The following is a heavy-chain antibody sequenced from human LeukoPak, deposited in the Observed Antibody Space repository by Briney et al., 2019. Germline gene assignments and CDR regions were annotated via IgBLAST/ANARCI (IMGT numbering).Heavy chain of an antibody. V-gene: IGHV4-59*01. D-gene: IGHD5-18*01. CDR2: IYYSGST. CDR1: VFTFSSYA. J-gene: IGHJ6*03. CDR3: ASGAYSFYYMDV. Sequence: GSLRLSCAASVFTFSSYAMSWIRQPPGKGLEWIGYIYYSGSTNYNPSLKSRVTISVDTSKNQFSLKLTSVTAADTAVYYCASGAYSFYYMDVWGKGTTVTISS.